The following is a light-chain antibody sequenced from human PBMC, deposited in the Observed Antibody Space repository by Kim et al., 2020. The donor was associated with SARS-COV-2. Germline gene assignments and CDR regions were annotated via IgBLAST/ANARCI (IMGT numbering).Light chain of an antibody. CDR1: SLRNYY. CDR2: HKN. J-gene: IGLJ2*01. V-gene: IGLV3-19*01. Sequence: SELPQDPAVSVALGQTVRVTCHGDSLRNYYASWYQQKPGQAPILVIYHKNSRPSGIPDRFSGSSSGNTASLTISGAQAEDEADYFCSSRDNTGNHVIFGGGTKL. CDR3: SSRDNTGNHVI.